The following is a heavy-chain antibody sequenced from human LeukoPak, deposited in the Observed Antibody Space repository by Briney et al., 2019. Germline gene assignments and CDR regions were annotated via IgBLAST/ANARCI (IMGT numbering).Heavy chain of an antibody. Sequence: GGSLRLSRAASGFTFSSYAMHWVRQAPGKGLEWVAVISYDGSNKYYADSVKGRFTISRDNSKNTLYLQMNSLRAEDTAVYYCAREWVAVAFHSLDYWGQGTLVSVSS. J-gene: IGHJ4*02. CDR3: AREWVAVAFHSLDY. CDR2: ISYDGSNK. V-gene: IGHV3-30*04. D-gene: IGHD6-19*01. CDR1: GFTFSSYA.